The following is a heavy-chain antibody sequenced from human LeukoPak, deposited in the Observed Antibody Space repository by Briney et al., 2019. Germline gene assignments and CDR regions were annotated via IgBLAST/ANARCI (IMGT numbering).Heavy chain of an antibody. J-gene: IGHJ6*03. CDR1: GYTFTGYY. V-gene: IGHV1-2*06. Sequence: ASVKVSCKASGYTFTGYYMHWVRQAPGQGLEWMGRINPNSGGTNYAQKFQGRVTMTRDTSISTAYMELSRLRSDDTAVYYCASSTMIVYYYYYYMDVWGKGTTVTVSS. D-gene: IGHD3-22*01. CDR2: INPNSGGT. CDR3: ASSTMIVYYYYYYMDV.